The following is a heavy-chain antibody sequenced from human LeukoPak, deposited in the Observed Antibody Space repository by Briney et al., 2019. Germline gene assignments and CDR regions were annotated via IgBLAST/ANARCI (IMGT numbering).Heavy chain of an antibody. CDR1: GGSISSYY. CDR2: IYYSGST. CDR3: ATQSSGWYTFDY. V-gene: IGHV4-59*01. J-gene: IGHJ4*02. Sequence: SETLSLTCTVSGGSISSYYWSWIRQPPGKGLEWIGYIYYSGSTNYNPSLKSRVTISVDTSKNQFSLKLSSVTAADTAVYYCATQSSGWYTFDYWGQGTLVTVSS. D-gene: IGHD6-19*01.